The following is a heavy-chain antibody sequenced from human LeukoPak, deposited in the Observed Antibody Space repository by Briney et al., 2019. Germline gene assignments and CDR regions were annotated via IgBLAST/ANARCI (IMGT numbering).Heavy chain of an antibody. V-gene: IGHV3-23*01. CDR3: AKVYYDSSGYSSFDY. J-gene: IGHJ4*02. CDR1: GFTFSSYA. CDR2: ISGSGGST. D-gene: IGHD3-22*01. Sequence: GGSLRLSCAASGFTFSSYAMSWVRQAPGKGLEWVSAISGSGGSTYYAGSVKGRFTISRDNSKNTLYLQMNSLRAEDTAVYYCAKVYYDSSGYSSFDYWGQGTLVTVSS.